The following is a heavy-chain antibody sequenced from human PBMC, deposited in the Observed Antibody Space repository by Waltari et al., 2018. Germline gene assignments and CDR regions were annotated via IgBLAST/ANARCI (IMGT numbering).Heavy chain of an antibody. Sequence: QVQLQESGPGLVKPSETLSLTCTVSGGSISGYYWSWIRPHPGQGLAWIGYIYYSGSTNYNPSLKSRVTISVDTSKNQFSLKLSSVTAADTAVYYCARGRSGHYVWGSYGIKYYFDYWGQGTLVTVSS. CDR2: IYYSGST. D-gene: IGHD3-16*01. V-gene: IGHV4-59*01. J-gene: IGHJ4*02. CDR1: GGSISGYY. CDR3: ARGRSGHYVWGSYGIKYYFDY.